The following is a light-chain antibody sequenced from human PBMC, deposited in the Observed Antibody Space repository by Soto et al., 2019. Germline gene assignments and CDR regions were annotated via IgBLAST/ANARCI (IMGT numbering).Light chain of an antibody. CDR2: EVT. CDR1: RSDVGGYNY. J-gene: IGLJ1*01. CDR3: SSYAGTTAV. Sequence: QSALTQPPSASGSPGQSVTISCTGTRSDVGGYNYVSWYQQHPGKAPKLILYEVTKRPSGVPDRFSGSKSGNTAFLAVSGLQAEDEADYYCSSYAGTTAVFGTGTKLTVL. V-gene: IGLV2-8*01.